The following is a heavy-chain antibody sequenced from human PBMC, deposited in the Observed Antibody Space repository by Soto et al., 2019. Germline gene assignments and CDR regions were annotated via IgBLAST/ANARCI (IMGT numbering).Heavy chain of an antibody. J-gene: IGHJ4*02. CDR3: ARDVAAGDH. CDR2: INPASGST. Sequence: QVQLVQSGAEVKKPGASVKVSCRTSGYTFTHYYIHWVRQAPGQGLEWLGIINPASGSTNYAQDFQGRVTVTMYTSTTTVYMELSGLRAEDTAIFYCARDVAAGDHWGQGTLVTVSS. V-gene: IGHV1-46*01. CDR1: GYTFTHYY. D-gene: IGHD6-13*01.